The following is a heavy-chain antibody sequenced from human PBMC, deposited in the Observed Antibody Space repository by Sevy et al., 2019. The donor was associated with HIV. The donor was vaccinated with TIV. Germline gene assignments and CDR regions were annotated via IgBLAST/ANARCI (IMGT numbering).Heavy chain of an antibody. CDR1: GYTLTELS. J-gene: IGHJ4*02. CDR3: ATTKDYYDSSGYPFDY. Sequence: ASEKVSCKVSGYTLTELSMHWVRQAPGKGLEWMGSFDPEDGETIYAQNFQGRVTMTEDRSTDTAYMELSSLRSEDTAVYYCATTKDYYDSSGYPFDYWGQGTLVTVSS. D-gene: IGHD3-22*01. V-gene: IGHV1-24*01. CDR2: FDPEDGET.